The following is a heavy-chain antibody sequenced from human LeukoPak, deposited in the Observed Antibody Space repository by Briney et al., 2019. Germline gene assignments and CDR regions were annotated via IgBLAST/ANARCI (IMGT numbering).Heavy chain of an antibody. CDR3: ARLYRVAAAGTETNDAFDV. V-gene: IGHV3-48*04. CDR2: TSGSTNAM. CDR1: GFTFSRYN. Sequence: GGSLRLSCATSGFTFSRYNLNWVRQAPGKGLEWLSFTSGSTNAMYYADSVKGRFTLSRDTAKSSLYLQMNSLRAEDTAVYYCARLYRVAAAGTETNDAFDVWGQGTVVTVSS. D-gene: IGHD6-13*01. J-gene: IGHJ3*01.